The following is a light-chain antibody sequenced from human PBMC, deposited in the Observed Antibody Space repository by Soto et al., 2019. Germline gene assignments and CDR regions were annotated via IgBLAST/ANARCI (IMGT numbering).Light chain of an antibody. J-gene: IGLJ3*02. CDR1: SSNIGAGFD. CDR3: QSYDSGLSSSV. Sequence: QSVLTQPPSVSGAPGQRVTISCTGSSSNIGAGFDVHWYQQLPGTAPKLLIYDNTNRPSGVPDRFSGARSGTSASLAITVLQAEDEADYYCQSYDSGLSSSVFGGGTKLTVL. V-gene: IGLV1-40*01. CDR2: DNT.